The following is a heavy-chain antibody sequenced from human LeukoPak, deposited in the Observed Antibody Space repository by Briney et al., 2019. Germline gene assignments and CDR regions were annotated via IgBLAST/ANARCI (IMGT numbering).Heavy chain of an antibody. Sequence: PGGSLRLSCAASGFTVSSNYMSWVRQAPGKGLEWLSAISGSGGSTYYADSVKGRFTISRDNSKNTLYLQMTSLRAEDTAIYYCAKDNRYDSSGYYYGPTDYWGQGTLVTVSS. D-gene: IGHD3-22*01. CDR3: AKDNRYDSSGYYYGPTDY. CDR1: GFTVSSNY. CDR2: ISGSGGST. J-gene: IGHJ4*02. V-gene: IGHV3-23*01.